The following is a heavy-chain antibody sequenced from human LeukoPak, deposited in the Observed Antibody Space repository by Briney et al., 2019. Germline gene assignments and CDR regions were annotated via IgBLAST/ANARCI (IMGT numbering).Heavy chain of an antibody. CDR2: ISGSSRPT. D-gene: IGHD3-10*01. J-gene: IGHJ6*02. Sequence: GGSLGLSCAASGFTFNNYAMSWVHQAPGKGLEWVSAISGSSRPTHYADSVKGRFTISRDNSKNTLYLQMNSLRAEDTAVYYCARDALDRDQEDYYYGMDVWGQGTTVTVSS. V-gene: IGHV3-23*01. CDR3: ARDALDRDQEDYYYGMDV. CDR1: GFTFNNYA.